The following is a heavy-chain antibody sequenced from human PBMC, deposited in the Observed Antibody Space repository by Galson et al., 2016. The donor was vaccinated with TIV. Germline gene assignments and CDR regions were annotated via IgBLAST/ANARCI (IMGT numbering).Heavy chain of an antibody. J-gene: IGHJ6*03. D-gene: IGHD4-17*01. CDR1: GFTFSDYY. V-gene: IGHV3-11*06. CDR2: ISSYSSYI. CDR3: AKDSTTTLYYMDV. Sequence: SLRLSCAVSGFTFSDYYMSWIRHTPGKGLECISSISSYSSYIYYADSVKGRFTISRDNSKNTVYLQMNGLRAEDTALYCCAKDSTTTLYYMDVWGKGTTVTVSS.